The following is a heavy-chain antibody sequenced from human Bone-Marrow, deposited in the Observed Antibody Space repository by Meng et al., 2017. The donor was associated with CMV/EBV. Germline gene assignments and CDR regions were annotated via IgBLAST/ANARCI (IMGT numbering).Heavy chain of an antibody. CDR3: ARETRWNYVDY. J-gene: IGHJ4*02. D-gene: IGHD3-3*01. CDR2: IYYSGST. CDR1: GFTFDDYG. V-gene: IGHV4-59*01. Sequence: ESLKISCSASGFTFDDYGMSWIRQPPGKGLEWIGYIYYSGSTNYNPSLKSRVTISVDTSKNQFSLKLSSVTAADTAVYYCARETRWNYVDYWGQGTLVTVSS.